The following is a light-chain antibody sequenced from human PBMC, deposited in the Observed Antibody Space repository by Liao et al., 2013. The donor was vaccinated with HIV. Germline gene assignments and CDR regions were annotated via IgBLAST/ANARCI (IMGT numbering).Light chain of an antibody. V-gene: IGLV3-1*01. Sequence: SYEVTQPPSVTVSPGQTVTISCSGEKLGDNYVSWFRQKPGQSPVLVIYQDVRRPSGIPERFSGSTSGNTATLTISGTQALDEAQYYCQAWDNNKALFGGGTHLTVL. J-gene: IGLJ3*02. CDR2: QDV. CDR1: KLGDNY. CDR3: QAWDNNKAL.